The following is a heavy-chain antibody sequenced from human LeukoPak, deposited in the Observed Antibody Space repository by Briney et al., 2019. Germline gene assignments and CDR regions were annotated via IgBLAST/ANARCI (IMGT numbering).Heavy chain of an antibody. D-gene: IGHD4/OR15-4a*01. CDR3: AKGGLGAGKRVPFDY. J-gene: IGHJ4*02. CDR1: GFTFSGNA. Sequence: GGSLRLSCVASGFTFSGNAMSWVRQAPGKGLEWVSGISGTGGSTYYADSVKGRFTISRDNSKNTFYLQMNSLRAEDTAVYYCAKGGLGAGKRVPFDYWGQGTLVTVSS. CDR2: ISGTGGST. V-gene: IGHV3-23*01.